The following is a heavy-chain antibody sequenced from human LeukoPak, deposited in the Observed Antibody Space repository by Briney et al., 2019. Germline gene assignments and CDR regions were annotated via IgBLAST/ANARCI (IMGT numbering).Heavy chain of an antibody. CDR2: INAGNGNT. CDR3: ASSEGSGYVYYYYGMDV. Sequence: ASVKVSCKASGYTFTSYAMHWVRQAPGQRLEWMGWINAGNGNTKYSQKFQGRVTITRVTSASTAYMELSSLRSEDTAVYYCASSEGSGYVYYYYGMDVWGQGTTVTVSS. D-gene: IGHD3-22*01. CDR1: GYTFTSYA. J-gene: IGHJ6*02. V-gene: IGHV1-3*01.